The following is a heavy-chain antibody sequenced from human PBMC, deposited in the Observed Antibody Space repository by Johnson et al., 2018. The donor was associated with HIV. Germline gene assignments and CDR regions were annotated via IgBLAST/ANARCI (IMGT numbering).Heavy chain of an antibody. D-gene: IGHD3-16*01. J-gene: IGHJ3*02. Sequence: QVQLVESGGGVVQPGGSLRLSCAASGFTFSSYGMHWVRQAPGKGLEWVAFIRYDGSNKYYEDSVKGRFTISRDHSKNTLYLQMNSLSAEDTAVYYCAKDNPRLGGAFDIWGQGTMVTVSS. CDR1: GFTFSSYG. CDR3: AKDNPRLGGAFDI. V-gene: IGHV3-30*02. CDR2: IRYDGSNK.